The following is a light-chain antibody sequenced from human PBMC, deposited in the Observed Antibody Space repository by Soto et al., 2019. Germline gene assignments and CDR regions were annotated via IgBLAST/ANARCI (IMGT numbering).Light chain of an antibody. Sequence: DLQMHESPSTLSASVGASVTITCRASQSISSWLAWYQQKPGKAPNLLIYAASSLQSGVSSRFSGSGSGTDFTLTISSLQPEESATYYCQQSYSLPYTVGQGTKVDIK. V-gene: IGKV1-39*01. CDR2: AAS. J-gene: IGKJ2*01. CDR1: QSISSW. CDR3: QQSYSLPYT.